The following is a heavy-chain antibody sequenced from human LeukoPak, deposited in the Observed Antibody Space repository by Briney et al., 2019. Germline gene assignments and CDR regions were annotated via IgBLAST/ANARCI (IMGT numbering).Heavy chain of an antibody. Sequence: SETLSLTCTVSGGSISSYYWSWIRQPPGKGLEWIGDIYYSGSTNYNPSLKSRVTISVDTSKNQFSLKLSSVTAADTAVYYCARLRRAGTTGFDPWGQGTLVTVSS. CDR2: IYYSGST. CDR1: GGSISSYY. D-gene: IGHD4-11*01. V-gene: IGHV4-59*08. J-gene: IGHJ5*02. CDR3: ARLRRAGTTGFDP.